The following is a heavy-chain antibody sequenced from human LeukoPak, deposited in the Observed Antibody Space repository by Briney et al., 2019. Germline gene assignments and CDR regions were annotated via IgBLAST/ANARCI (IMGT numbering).Heavy chain of an antibody. CDR2: IYYSGST. D-gene: IGHD3-10*01. CDR1: CGSISSGSYY. V-gene: IGHV4-39*01. Sequence: SQTLSLTRTVSCGSISSGSYYWGWLRQPPGKGLEWFGSIYYSGSTYYNPSLKSRVTISVDTSKNQFSLKLSSVTAADTAVYYCARRPGRYYYGSGSYYKVGSLVHYFDYWGQGTLVTASS. J-gene: IGHJ4*02. CDR3: ARRPGRYYYGSGSYYKVGSLVHYFDY.